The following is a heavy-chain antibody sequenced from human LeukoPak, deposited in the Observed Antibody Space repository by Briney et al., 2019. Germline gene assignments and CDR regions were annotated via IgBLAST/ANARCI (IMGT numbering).Heavy chain of an antibody. D-gene: IGHD1-1*01. J-gene: IGHJ3*02. CDR3: ARGVALERGAFDI. V-gene: IGHV1-69*04. CDR1: GYTFTGHY. CDR2: IIPILGIA. Sequence: GASVKVSCKASGYTFTGHYMHWVRQAPGQGLEWMGRIIPILGIANYAQKFQGRVTITADKSTSTAYMELSSLRSEDTAVYYCARGVALERGAFDIWGQGTMVTVSS.